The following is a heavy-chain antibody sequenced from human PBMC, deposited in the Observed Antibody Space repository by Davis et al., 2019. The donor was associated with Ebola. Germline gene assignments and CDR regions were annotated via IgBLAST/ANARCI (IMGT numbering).Heavy chain of an antibody. CDR3: ARVRAIFGVVGHYGMDV. CDR2: MNPNSGNT. D-gene: IGHD3-3*01. Sequence: ASVKVSCKASGYTFTSYDINWVRQATGQGLEWMGWMNPNSGNTGYAQKFQGRVTMTRNTSISTAYMELSSLRSEDTAVYYCARVRAIFGVVGHYGMDVWGQGTTVTVSS. CDR1: GYTFTSYD. J-gene: IGHJ6*02. V-gene: IGHV1-8*01.